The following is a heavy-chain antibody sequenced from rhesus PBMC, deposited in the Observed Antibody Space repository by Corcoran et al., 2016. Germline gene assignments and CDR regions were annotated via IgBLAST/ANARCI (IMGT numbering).Heavy chain of an antibody. CDR3: ARVASYGDWYFDL. V-gene: IGHV4-106*01. CDR2: IYGRGGGT. J-gene: IGHJ2*01. Sequence: QVQLQESGPGLVKPSETLSLTCAVSGCSLSDDYYWSWIRQPPGKGLEWIGYIYGRGGGTNTNPSLKNRVTISIDTSKHQVSLKLSSVTAADTAVYYCARVASYGDWYFDLWGPGTPITISS. D-gene: IGHD5-36*01. CDR1: GCSLSDDYY.